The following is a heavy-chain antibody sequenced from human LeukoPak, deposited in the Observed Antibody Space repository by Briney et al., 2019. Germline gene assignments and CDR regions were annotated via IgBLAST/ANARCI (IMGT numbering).Heavy chain of an antibody. CDR1: GYTFTSYG. J-gene: IGHJ4*02. Sequence: GASVKVSCKASGYTFTSYGISWVRQAPGQGLEWMGWIIAYNGNTKYAQKLQGRVTMTTDTSTSTDYMELRSLRSDDTAVYYCARPYYYDSSGYLFDYWGQGTLVIVSS. CDR3: ARPYYYDSSGYLFDY. D-gene: IGHD3-22*01. V-gene: IGHV1-18*01. CDR2: IIAYNGNT.